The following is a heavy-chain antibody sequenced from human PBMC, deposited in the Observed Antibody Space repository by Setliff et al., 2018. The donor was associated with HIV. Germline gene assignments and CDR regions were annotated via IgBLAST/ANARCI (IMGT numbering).Heavy chain of an antibody. D-gene: IGHD3-22*01. V-gene: IGHV4-31*03. CDR2: IYNSGST. Sequence: NPSETLSLTCNVSGGSISSGGFYWNWIRQHPGKGLEWIGYIYNSGSTYYSPSLQSRLTISVDTSKNQLSLKLTSVTAADTAVYYCARLTYYYDTSGPAAAFDIWGQGTMVTVSS. CDR3: ARLTYYYDTSGPAAAFDI. J-gene: IGHJ3*02. CDR1: GGSISSGGFY.